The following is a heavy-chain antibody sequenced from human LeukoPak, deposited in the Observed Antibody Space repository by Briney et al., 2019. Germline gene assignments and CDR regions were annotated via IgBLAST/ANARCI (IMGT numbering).Heavy chain of an antibody. V-gene: IGHV1-2*02. J-gene: IGHJ5*02. CDR3: ARGGHWNDDLSNRFDP. CDR2: INPNSGGT. CDR1: GYTFTGYY. Sequence: ASVKVSCKASGYTFTGYYMHWVRQAPGQGLEWMGWINPNSGGTNYAQKFQGRVTMTRDTSISTAYMELSRLRSDDTAVYYCARGGHWNDDLSNRFDPWGQGTLVTVSS. D-gene: IGHD1-1*01.